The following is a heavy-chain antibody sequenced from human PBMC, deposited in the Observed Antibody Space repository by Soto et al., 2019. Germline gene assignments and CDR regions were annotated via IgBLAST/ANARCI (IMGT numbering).Heavy chain of an antibody. D-gene: IGHD3-3*01. CDR1: GYTFTSYY. V-gene: IGHV1-46*01. Sequence: GASVKVSCKASGYTFTSYYMHWVRQAPGQGLEWMGIINPSGGSTSYAQKFQGRVTMTRDTSTSTVYMELSSLRSEDTAVYYCARATYYDFWSGLSGYWGQGTQVTVSS. J-gene: IGHJ4*02. CDR2: INPSGGST. CDR3: ARATYYDFWSGLSGY.